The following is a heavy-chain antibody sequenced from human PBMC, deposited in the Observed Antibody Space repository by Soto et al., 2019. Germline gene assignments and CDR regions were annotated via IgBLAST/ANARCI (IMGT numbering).Heavy chain of an antibody. CDR3: ETDYSKKGAFDI. V-gene: IGHV3-23*01. CDR2: ISGSGGST. CDR1: GFTFSSYA. J-gene: IGHJ3*02. D-gene: IGHD3-16*01. Sequence: GGSLRLSCAASGFTFSSYAMSWVRQAPGKGLEWVSAISGSGGSTYYADSVKGRFTISRDNSKNTLYLQMNSLRAEDTAVYYCETDYSKKGAFDIWGQGTMVTVSS.